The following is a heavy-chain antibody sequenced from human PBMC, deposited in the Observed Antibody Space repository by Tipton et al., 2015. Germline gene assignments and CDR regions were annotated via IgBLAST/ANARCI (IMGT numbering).Heavy chain of an antibody. CDR2: IQYSGST. CDR1: SDSISKYY. J-gene: IGHJ4*02. CDR3: ARGDWII. V-gene: IGHV4-59*12. Sequence: TLSLTCSVSSDSISKYYWSWIRQPPGKELEWIGYIQYSGSTNYNPSLKSRVTISVDTSKNRFSLKLNSVTAADTAVYYCARGDWIIWGQGTLVTVSS. D-gene: IGHD3/OR15-3a*01.